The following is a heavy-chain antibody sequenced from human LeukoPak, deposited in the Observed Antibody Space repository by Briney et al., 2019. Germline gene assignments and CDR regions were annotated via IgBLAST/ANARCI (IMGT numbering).Heavy chain of an antibody. D-gene: IGHD6-13*01. V-gene: IGHV1-2*02. CDR1: GYTFTDYY. J-gene: IGHJ4*02. Sequence: ASVNVSFKASGYTFTDYYVHWVRQAPGQGLEWMAWINPKSGGTNYAQKLQGRVTMTTDTSTSTAYMELRSLRSDDTAVYYCARAGIAAAAPDYWGQGTLVTVSS. CDR3: ARAGIAAAAPDY. CDR2: INPKSGGT.